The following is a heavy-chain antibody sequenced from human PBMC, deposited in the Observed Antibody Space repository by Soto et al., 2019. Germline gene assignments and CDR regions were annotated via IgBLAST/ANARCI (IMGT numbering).Heavy chain of an antibody. CDR3: ARGSFSGYDSDY. D-gene: IGHD5-12*01. J-gene: IGHJ4*02. CDR2: MNPNSGNT. V-gene: IGHV1-8*01. CDR1: GYTFTSYD. Sequence: ASVKVSCKASGYTFTSYDINWVRQATGQGLEWMGWMNPNSGNTGYARKFQGRVTMTRNTSISTAYMELSSLRSEDTAVYYCARGSFSGYDSDYWGQGTLVTVSS.